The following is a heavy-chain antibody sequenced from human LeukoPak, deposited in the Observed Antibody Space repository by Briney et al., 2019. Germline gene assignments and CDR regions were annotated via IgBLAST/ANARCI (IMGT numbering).Heavy chain of an antibody. J-gene: IGHJ4*02. Sequence: SETLSLTCAVYGGSFNHYYWSWIRQPPGKGLEWIGEINHAAITTYNPSLTSRLTISVDASKNQFSLSLTSVTAADTAVYYCARGGRAGRSDFEFWGQGTLVTVSP. V-gene: IGHV4-34*01. CDR1: GGSFNHYY. CDR2: INHAAIT. D-gene: IGHD6-13*01. CDR3: ARGGRAGRSDFEF.